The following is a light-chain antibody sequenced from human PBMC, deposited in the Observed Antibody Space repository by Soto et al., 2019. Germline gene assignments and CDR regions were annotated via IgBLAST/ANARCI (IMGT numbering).Light chain of an antibody. J-gene: IGKJ1*01. CDR1: HTISSSY. V-gene: IGKV3-20*01. CDR3: QQYVTSSPRT. Sequence: EIVLTQSPGTLSLSPGERATLSCRASHTISSSYLAWYQQKPGQAPRLLMYGISRRATGIPDRFSGSGSGTDFTLPITRLEPEDFAVYYWQQYVTSSPRTFGQGTKVDIK. CDR2: GIS.